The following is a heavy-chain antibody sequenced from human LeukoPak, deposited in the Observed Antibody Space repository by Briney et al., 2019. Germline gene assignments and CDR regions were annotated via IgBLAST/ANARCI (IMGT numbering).Heavy chain of an antibody. CDR3: AIRKYYDILTGYRKIPTSGFDP. D-gene: IGHD3-9*01. J-gene: IGHJ5*02. CDR2: INHSGST. V-gene: IGHV4-34*01. CDR1: GGSFSYYC. Sequence: SETLSLTCAVYGGSFSYYCWSWIRQPPGKTLEWIGEINHSGSTNYNPSLKSRVTISVDTSENQFSLKLSSVTAADTAVYYCAIRKYYDILTGYRKIPTSGFDPWGQGTLVTVSS.